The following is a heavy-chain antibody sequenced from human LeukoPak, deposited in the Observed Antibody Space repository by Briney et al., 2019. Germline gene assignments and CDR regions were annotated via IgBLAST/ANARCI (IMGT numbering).Heavy chain of an antibody. D-gene: IGHD4-17*01. CDR3: ARADTYGEYVPY. V-gene: IGHV1-2*06. CDR2: INPNSGGT. CDR1: GYTFTGYY. J-gene: IGHJ4*02. Sequence: ASVKVSCKASGYTFTGYYMHWVRQAPGQGLEWMGRINPNSGGTNYAQKFQGRVTMTRDTSISTAYMELSRLRSDDTAVYYCARADTYGEYVPYWGQGTLVTVSS.